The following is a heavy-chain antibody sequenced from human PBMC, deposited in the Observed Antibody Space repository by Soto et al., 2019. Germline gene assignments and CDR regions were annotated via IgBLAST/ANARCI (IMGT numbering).Heavy chain of an antibody. CDR1: GFTFSNYG. D-gene: IGHD3-10*01. J-gene: IGHJ5*02. V-gene: IGHV3-33*01. CDR2: IMYAVNND. CDR3: ARDIRTNRDTLWS. Sequence: QVQLVESGGGVVQPGRSLRLSCAASGFTFSNYGMHWVRQAPGKGLEWLAVIMYAVNNDFYADSVKGRVTISRDNSNNTMYLQMNSLRAEDTAVYYCARDIRTNRDTLWSWGQGTLVTVSS.